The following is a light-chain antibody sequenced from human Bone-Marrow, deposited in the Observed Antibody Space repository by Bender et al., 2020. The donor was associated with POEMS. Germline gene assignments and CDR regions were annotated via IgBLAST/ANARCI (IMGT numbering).Light chain of an antibody. J-gene: IGLJ3*02. V-gene: IGLV3-1*01. CDR3: QAWDRSTVV. CDR2: EDN. CDR1: HLGDKD. Sequence: SYVLTQPPSVSVSPGQTADITCSGQHLGDKDVCWYQQKPGQSPVLVMYEDNRRPSGIPERFSGSNSGGTAALTISGAQAIDEADYYCQAWDRSTVVFGGGTKLTVL.